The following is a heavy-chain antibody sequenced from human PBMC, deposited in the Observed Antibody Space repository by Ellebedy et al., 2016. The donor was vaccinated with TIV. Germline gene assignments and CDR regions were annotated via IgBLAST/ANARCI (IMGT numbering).Heavy chain of an antibody. CDR3: ARDRWGSGWVLPRFDY. V-gene: IGHV1-3*01. D-gene: IGHD6-19*01. CDR1: GYTFTSYA. CDR2: INAGNGNT. Sequence: ASVKVSCXASGYTFTSYAMHWVRQAPGQRLEWMGWINAGNGNTKYSQKFQGRVTITRDTSASTAYMELSSLRSEDTAVYYCARDRWGSGWVLPRFDYWGQGTLVTVSS. J-gene: IGHJ4*02.